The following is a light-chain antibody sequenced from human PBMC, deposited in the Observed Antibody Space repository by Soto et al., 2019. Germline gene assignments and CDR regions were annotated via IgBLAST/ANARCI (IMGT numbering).Light chain of an antibody. CDR1: SSDVGSYNL. CDR2: EGS. V-gene: IGLV2-23*01. Sequence: QAVLTEHDSVYGFTGQSITISCTGTSSDVGSYNLVSWYQQHPGKAPKLMMYEGSKRPAGVSNRFSGSKSGNTASLTISGLQAEDVADYYCCSYAGSSTRYVFGTGTKVTVL. CDR3: CSYAGSSTRYV. J-gene: IGLJ1*01.